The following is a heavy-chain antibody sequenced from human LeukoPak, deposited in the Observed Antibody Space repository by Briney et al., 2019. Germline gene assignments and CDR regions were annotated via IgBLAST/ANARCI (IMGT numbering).Heavy chain of an antibody. Sequence: ASVKVSCKASGYTFTNYGISWVRQAPGQGLEWMGWISAYNGNTNYAQKFQGRVTMTADTSTSTAYMELRSLRSDDTAVYYCARARLETYYYGSGTFPGWFDPWGQGTLVTVSS. V-gene: IGHV1-18*01. CDR3: ARARLETYYYGSGTFPGWFDP. CDR1: GYTFTNYG. D-gene: IGHD3-10*01. CDR2: ISAYNGNT. J-gene: IGHJ5*02.